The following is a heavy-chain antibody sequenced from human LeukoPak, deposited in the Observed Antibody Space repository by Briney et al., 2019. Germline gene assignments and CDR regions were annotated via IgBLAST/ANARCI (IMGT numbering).Heavy chain of an antibody. CDR1: GFTFSSYA. CDR3: ATDSIGIAAAGALGWFDP. Sequence: GGSLRLSCAASGFTFSSYAMSWVRQAPGKGLEWVSAISGSGGSTYYADSVKGRFTISRDNSKNTLYLQMNSLRAEDTAVYYCATDSIGIAAAGALGWFDPWGQGTLVTVSS. D-gene: IGHD6-13*01. V-gene: IGHV3-23*01. J-gene: IGHJ5*02. CDR2: ISGSGGST.